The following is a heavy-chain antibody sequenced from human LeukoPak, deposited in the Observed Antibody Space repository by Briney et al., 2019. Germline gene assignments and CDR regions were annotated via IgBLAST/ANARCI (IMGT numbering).Heavy chain of an antibody. CDR1: EFIFSSYS. J-gene: IGHJ3*02. CDR2: ISSSSSTI. CDR3: AKDYGSGREADGFDI. V-gene: IGHV3-48*04. D-gene: IGHD3-10*01. Sequence: PGGSLRLSCAASEFIFSSYSMNWVRQAPGKGLGWVSYISSSSSTIYYADSVKGRFTISRDNAKNSLYLQMNSLRAEDTAVYYCAKDYGSGREADGFDIWGQGTMVTVSS.